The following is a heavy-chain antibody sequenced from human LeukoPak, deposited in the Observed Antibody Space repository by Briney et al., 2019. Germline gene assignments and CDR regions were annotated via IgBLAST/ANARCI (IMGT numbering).Heavy chain of an antibody. J-gene: IGHJ3*02. Sequence: PSETLSLTCTVSGGSISSSSYYWGWIRQPPGKGLGWIGSIYYSGSTYYNPSLKSRVTISVDTSKNQFSLKLSSVTAADTAVYYCARGVVGATHDAFDIWGQGTMVTVSS. CDR2: IYYSGST. CDR3: ARGVVGATHDAFDI. V-gene: IGHV4-39*07. D-gene: IGHD1-26*01. CDR1: GGSISSSSYY.